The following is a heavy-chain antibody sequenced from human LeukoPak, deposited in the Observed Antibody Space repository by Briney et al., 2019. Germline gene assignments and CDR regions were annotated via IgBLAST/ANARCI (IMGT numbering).Heavy chain of an antibody. V-gene: IGHV1-18*01. D-gene: IGHD4-17*01. CDR1: GYTFTSYD. CDR2: ISAYNGNT. Sequence: GASVKVSCKASGYTFTSYDISWVRQAPGQGLEWMGWISAYNGNTNYAQKLQGRVTMTTDTSTSTAYMELRSLRSDDTAVYYCARDLVGRGDPLLDVWGKGTTVIVSS. J-gene: IGHJ6*04. CDR3: ARDLVGRGDPLLDV.